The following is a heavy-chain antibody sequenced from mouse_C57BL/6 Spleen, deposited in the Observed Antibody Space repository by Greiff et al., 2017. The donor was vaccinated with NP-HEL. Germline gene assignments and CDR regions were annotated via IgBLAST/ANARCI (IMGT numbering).Heavy chain of an antibody. CDR3: ARERGYDGYYDY. Sequence: VQLQQPGAELVKPGASVTLSCKASGYTFTSYWMHWVKQRPGRGLEWIGRLAPNSGGTKYTEKFKSKATLTVDKPSSTAYMQLSSLTSEDSAVYYGARERGYDGYYDYWGQGTTLTVSS. J-gene: IGHJ2*01. D-gene: IGHD2-3*01. CDR2: LAPNSGGT. V-gene: IGHV1-72*01. CDR1: GYTFTSYW.